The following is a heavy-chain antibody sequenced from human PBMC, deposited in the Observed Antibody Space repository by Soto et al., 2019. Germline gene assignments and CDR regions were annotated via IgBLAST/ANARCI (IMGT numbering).Heavy chain of an antibody. D-gene: IGHD3-22*01. J-gene: IGHJ2*01. CDR2: IYYSGST. V-gene: IGHV4-31*03. CDR1: GGSISSGGYY. Sequence: QVQLQESGPGLVKPSQTLSLTCTVSGGSISSGGYYWSWIRQHPGKGLEWIGYIYYSGSTYYHPSLKIRVTISVDTSKNQFSLKLSSVTAADTAVYYCARGIDSSGQWWFDLWGRGTLVTVSS. CDR3: ARGIDSSGQWWFDL.